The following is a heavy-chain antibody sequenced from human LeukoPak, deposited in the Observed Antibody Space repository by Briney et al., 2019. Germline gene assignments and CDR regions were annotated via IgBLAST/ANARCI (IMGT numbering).Heavy chain of an antibody. CDR2: IYSGGST. Sequence: PGGPLRLSCAVSGFTVSSNYMSWVRQAPGKGLEWVSVIYSGGSTYYADSVKGRFTISRDISKNTLYLQMNSLRAEDTAVYYCARVGYYDSSGYYSYWGQGTLVTVSS. D-gene: IGHD3-22*01. V-gene: IGHV3-66*01. J-gene: IGHJ4*02. CDR1: GFTVSSNY. CDR3: ARVGYYDSSGYYSY.